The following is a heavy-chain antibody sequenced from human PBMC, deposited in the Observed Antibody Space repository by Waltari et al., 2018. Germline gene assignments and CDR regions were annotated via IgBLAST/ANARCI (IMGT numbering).Heavy chain of an antibody. D-gene: IGHD3-22*01. V-gene: IGHV3-7*01. Sequence: EVQLVESGGGLVQPGGSLRLSCAASGFTFSSYWMSWVRQAPGKGLEWVANIKQDGSEKYYVDSVKGRFTISRDNAKNSLYLQMNSLRAEDTAVYYCARDYYDSSGYYYSYFDYWGQGTLVTVSS. J-gene: IGHJ4*02. CDR2: IKQDGSEK. CDR3: ARDYYDSSGYYYSYFDY. CDR1: GFTFSSYW.